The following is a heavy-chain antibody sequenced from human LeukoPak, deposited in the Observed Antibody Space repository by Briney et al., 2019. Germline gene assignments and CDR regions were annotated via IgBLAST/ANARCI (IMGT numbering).Heavy chain of an antibody. V-gene: IGHV3-23*01. J-gene: IGHJ3*02. D-gene: IGHD3-16*01. CDR1: GFTFSSYA. Sequence: GGSLSLSCAASGFTFSSYAMSWVRQAPGKGVEWVSGISGSGGSTFYADSVKGRFTISRVNSKNTLYLQMNSLRAEDTAVYYCAKDKPRVWGAFDIWGQGTMVTVSS. CDR2: ISGSGGST. CDR3: AKDKPRVWGAFDI.